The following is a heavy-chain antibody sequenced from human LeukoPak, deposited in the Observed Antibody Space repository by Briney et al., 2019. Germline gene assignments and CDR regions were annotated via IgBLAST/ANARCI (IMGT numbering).Heavy chain of an antibody. CDR3: LPNDFWSGYPELFDY. CDR2: IRYDGSNK. Sequence: PGGLLRLSCSADGFPVRNEGMPRVRQDQGKGLEWVAFIRYDGSNKYYADSVKGRFTISRDNSKNTLYLQMNSLRAEDTAVYYSLPNDFWSGYPELFDYWGQGTLVTVSS. CDR1: GFPVRNEG. V-gene: IGHV3-30*02. J-gene: IGHJ4*02. D-gene: IGHD3-3*01.